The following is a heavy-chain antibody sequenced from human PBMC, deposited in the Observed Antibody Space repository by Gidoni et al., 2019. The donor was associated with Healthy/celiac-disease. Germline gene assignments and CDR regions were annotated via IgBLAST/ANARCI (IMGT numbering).Heavy chain of an antibody. V-gene: IGHV3-23*01. CDR3: AKLGSGLGPMSKPKLAAAGIGY. J-gene: IGHJ4*02. CDR2: IGGSGGST. CDR1: GFTFSSYA. Sequence: EVQLLESGGGLVQPGGSLRLSCAASGFTFSSYAMSWVRQATGKGLEWVAAIGGSGGSTYYADSVKGRFTISRDNSKNTLYLKMNSLRAEDTAVYYCAKLGSGLGPMSKPKLAAAGIGYWGQGTLVTVSS. D-gene: IGHD6-13*01.